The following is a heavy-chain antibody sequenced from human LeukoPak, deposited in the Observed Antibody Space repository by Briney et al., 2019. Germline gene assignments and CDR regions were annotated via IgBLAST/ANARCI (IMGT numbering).Heavy chain of an antibody. CDR1: GYSISSGYY. V-gene: IGHV4-61*01. J-gene: IGHJ4*02. CDR2: IYYSGST. CDR3: ARAVARDYYFDY. Sequence: SETLSLTCTVSGYSISSGYYWGWIRQPPGKGLEWIGYIYYSGSTNYNPSLKSRVTISVDTSKNQFSLKLSSVTAADTAVYYCARAVARDYYFDYRGQGTLVTVSS. D-gene: IGHD6-19*01.